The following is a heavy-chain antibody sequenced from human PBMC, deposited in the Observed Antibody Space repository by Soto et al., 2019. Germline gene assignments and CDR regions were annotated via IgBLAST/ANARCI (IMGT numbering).Heavy chain of an antibody. J-gene: IGHJ6*02. CDR3: ARDRGIAAAKNYYYGMDV. Sequence: GGSLRLSCAASGFTFSSYAMHWVRQAPGKGLEWVAVISYDGSNKYYADSVKGRFTISRDNSKNTLYLQMNSLRAEDTAVYYCARDRGIAAAKNYYYGMDVWGQGTTVTVSS. V-gene: IGHV3-30-3*01. CDR2: ISYDGSNK. D-gene: IGHD6-13*01. CDR1: GFTFSSYA.